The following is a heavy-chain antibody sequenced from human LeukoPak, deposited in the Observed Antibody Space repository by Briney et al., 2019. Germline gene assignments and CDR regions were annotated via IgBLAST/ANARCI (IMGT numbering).Heavy chain of an antibody. J-gene: IGHJ4*02. CDR3: APTAEAYTSWWKV. CDR1: GYKFTDDY. Sequence: ASVKVSCKASGYKFTDDYMHWVRQAPGQGLEFMGWINPDSGFTNYAQKFKGRVTMTRDSSISTAYLEVRSLTSDDTAVYYCAPTAEAYTSWWKVWGQGTLVTVSS. V-gene: IGHV1-2*02. CDR2: INPDSGFT. D-gene: IGHD3-16*01.